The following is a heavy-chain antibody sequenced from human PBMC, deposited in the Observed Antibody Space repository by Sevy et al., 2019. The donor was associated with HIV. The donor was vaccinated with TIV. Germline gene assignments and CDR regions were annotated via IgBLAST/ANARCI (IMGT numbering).Heavy chain of an antibody. Sequence: GSLRLSCAASGFTFSAYAMHWVRQAPGKGLEWVAVISYDGNNKYYADSLKGRFTISRDNSKNTLYLQMSSLRAEDTAVYYCARGGAYYGSDYYYAMDVWGQGTTVTVSS. CDR2: ISYDGNNK. CDR3: ARGGAYYGSDYYYAMDV. CDR1: GFTFSAYA. D-gene: IGHD3-10*01. V-gene: IGHV3-30-3*01. J-gene: IGHJ6*02.